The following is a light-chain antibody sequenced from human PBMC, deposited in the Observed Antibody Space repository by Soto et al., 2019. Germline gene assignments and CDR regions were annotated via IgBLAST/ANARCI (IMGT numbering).Light chain of an antibody. CDR2: WAP. J-gene: IGKJ2*01. V-gene: IGKV4-1*01. CDR1: QSVFHSSNTNNY. CDR3: QHLYSSPYT. Sequence: DIVMTQSPDSLAVSLGERATINCKSSQSVFHSSNTNNYLAWYGQKPGQPPKLLIYWAPTRESGVSDRISGSGSGTDCTLTISSLQAEDEVGYYCQHLYSSPYTFGQGTKLEIK.